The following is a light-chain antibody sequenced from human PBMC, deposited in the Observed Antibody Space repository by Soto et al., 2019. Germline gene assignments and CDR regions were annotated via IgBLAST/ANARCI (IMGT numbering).Light chain of an antibody. CDR1: QSVTGN. Sequence: EIVMTQSPATLSVSPGERATLSCRASQSVTGNLTWYQQKPGQAPRLLIYDASTRATGIPARFSGSGSGTEFTVTISSLQSEEFGVDYYHQRRQWPLTYGGGTKVDIX. CDR3: HQRRQWPLT. J-gene: IGKJ4*01. V-gene: IGKV3-15*01. CDR2: DAS.